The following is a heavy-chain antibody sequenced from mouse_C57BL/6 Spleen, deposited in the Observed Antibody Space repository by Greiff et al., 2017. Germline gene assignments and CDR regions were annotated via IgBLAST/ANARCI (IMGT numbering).Heavy chain of an antibody. CDR3: ARMGYYGSSPYYFDY. CDR2: IDPSDSET. Sequence: QVQLKQPGAELVRPGSSVKLSCKASGYTFTSYWMHWVKQRPIQGLEWIGNIDPSDSETHYNQKFKDKATLTVDKSSSTAYMQLSSLTSEDSAVYYCARMGYYGSSPYYFDYWGQGTTLTVSS. D-gene: IGHD1-1*01. J-gene: IGHJ2*01. CDR1: GYTFTSYW. V-gene: IGHV1-52*01.